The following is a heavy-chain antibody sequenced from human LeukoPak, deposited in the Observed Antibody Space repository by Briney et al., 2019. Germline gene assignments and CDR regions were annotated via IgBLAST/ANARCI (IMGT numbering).Heavy chain of an antibody. V-gene: IGHV3-30*18. Sequence: GGSLRLSCAASGFTFSSYGMHWVRQAPGKGQEWVGVISYDGSNKYYADSVKGRFTISRDNSKNTLYLQMNSLRAEDTAVYYCAKDARLNYDILTGVFDYRGQGTLVTVSS. D-gene: IGHD3-9*01. CDR1: GFTFSSYG. CDR3: AKDARLNYDILTGVFDY. CDR2: ISYDGSNK. J-gene: IGHJ4*02.